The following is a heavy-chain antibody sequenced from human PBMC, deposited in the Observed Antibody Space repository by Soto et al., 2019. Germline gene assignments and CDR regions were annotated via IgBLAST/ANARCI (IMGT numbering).Heavy chain of an antibody. V-gene: IGHV4-39*01. Sequence: SETLSLACTVSGGSSSSSSYYWGCIRQPPGKALEWFGSIYYSGSTYHNPSLKSRVTISVDTSKNQFSLKLSSVTAADTAVYYCASHGGYYDFWSGYYAPGYYYYGMDVWGQGTTVS. D-gene: IGHD3-3*01. CDR3: ASHGGYYDFWSGYYAPGYYYYGMDV. CDR1: GGSSSSSSYY. CDR2: IYYSGST. J-gene: IGHJ6*02.